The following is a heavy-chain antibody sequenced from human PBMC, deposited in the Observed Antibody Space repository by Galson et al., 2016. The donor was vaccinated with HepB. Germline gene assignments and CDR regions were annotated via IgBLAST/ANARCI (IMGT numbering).Heavy chain of an antibody. V-gene: IGHV3-23*01. D-gene: IGHD3-22*01. CDR2: ISGSGGST. CDR3: AKSITLLELVVDAFDI. J-gene: IGHJ3*02. Sequence: SLRLSCAASGFTFSSYAMSWVRQAPGKGLEWVSTISGSGGSTYYADSVKGRFTISRDNSKITLYLQMNSLRAEDTAVYYCAKSITLLELVVDAFDIWGQGTMVTVSS. CDR1: GFTFSSYA.